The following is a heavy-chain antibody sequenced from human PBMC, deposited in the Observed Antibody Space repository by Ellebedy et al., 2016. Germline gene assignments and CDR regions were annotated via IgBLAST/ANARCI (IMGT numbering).Heavy chain of an antibody. J-gene: IGHJ5*02. CDR1: GYTFTSYD. CDR3: ARYLRLRAVRGASDP. Sequence: ASVKVSXXASGYTFTSYDINWVRQATGQGLEWMGWMNPNSGNTGYAQKFQGRVTMTRNTSISTAYMELSSLRSEDTAVYYCARYLRLRAVRGASDPWGQGTLVTVSS. CDR2: MNPNSGNT. V-gene: IGHV1-8*01. D-gene: IGHD3-16*01.